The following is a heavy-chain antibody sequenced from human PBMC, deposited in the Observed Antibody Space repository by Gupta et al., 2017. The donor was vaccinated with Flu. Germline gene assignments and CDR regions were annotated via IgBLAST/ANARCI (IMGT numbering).Heavy chain of an antibody. CDR2: IDIGGDNT. Sequence: EVPLSAFGGGLVQRGGSLRLSCATSGLPLVSHALSWVRQAPGKGLEWVSSIDIGGDNTYYADSVKGRFTISRDNSKNTVYLQMSSLRAEDTAVYYCANEIRPNDYWGQGTLVTVSS. V-gene: IGHV3-23*01. CDR1: GLPLVSHA. J-gene: IGHJ4*02. CDR3: ANEIRPNDY.